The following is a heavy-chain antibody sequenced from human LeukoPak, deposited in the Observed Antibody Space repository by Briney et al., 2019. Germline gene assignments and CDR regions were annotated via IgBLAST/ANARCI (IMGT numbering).Heavy chain of an antibody. CDR1: GYTFTGYY. J-gene: IGHJ4*02. CDR3: AREGIQLWPYFDY. Sequence: ASVKVSCKASGYTFTGYYMHWVRQAPGQGLEWMGWINPNSGGTNYAQKLQGRVTMTTDTSTSTAYMELRSLRSDDTAVYYCAREGIQLWPYFDYWGQGTLVTVSS. D-gene: IGHD5-18*01. CDR2: INPNSGGT. V-gene: IGHV1-2*02.